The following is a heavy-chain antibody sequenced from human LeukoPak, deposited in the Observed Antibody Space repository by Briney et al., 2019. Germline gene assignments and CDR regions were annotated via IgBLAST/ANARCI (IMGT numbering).Heavy chain of an antibody. D-gene: IGHD2-2*01. CDR2: IYSGGST. J-gene: IGHJ3*02. V-gene: IGHV3-53*01. Sequence: GGSLRLSCAASGFTVSINYMSWVRQAPGKGLEWVSIIYSGGSTYYADSVKGRFTISRDNSKNTLYLQMNSLRAEDTAVYYCARIYCSSTSCLDAFDIWGQGTMVTVSS. CDR1: GFTVSINY. CDR3: ARIYCSSTSCLDAFDI.